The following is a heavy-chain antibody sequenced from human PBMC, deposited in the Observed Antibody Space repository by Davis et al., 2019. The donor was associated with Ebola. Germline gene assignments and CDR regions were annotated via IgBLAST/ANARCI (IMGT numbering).Heavy chain of an antibody. V-gene: IGHV3-33*01. Sequence: GESLKISCAASGFTFSSYDMHWVRQAPGKGLEWVAVIWYDGSNKYYADSVKGRFTISRDNSKNTLYLQMNSLRAEDTAVYYCARVLTTVSHYYGMDVWGQGTTVTVSS. CDR2: IWYDGSNK. CDR1: GFTFSSYD. CDR3: ARVLTTVSHYYGMDV. D-gene: IGHD4-11*01. J-gene: IGHJ6*02.